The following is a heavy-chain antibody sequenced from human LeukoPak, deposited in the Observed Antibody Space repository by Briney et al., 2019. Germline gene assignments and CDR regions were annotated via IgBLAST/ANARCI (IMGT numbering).Heavy chain of an antibody. CDR3: AIGGRITMVRGVEFDY. CDR1: GFSFSNYA. Sequence: GGSLRLSCAASGFSFSNYAIHWVRQAPGKGLEWVAVISYDGGNKYYADSVMGRFTISRDNSKNTLYLQMNSLRAEDTAVYYCAIGGRITMVRGVEFDYWGQGTLVTVSS. CDR2: ISYDGGNK. D-gene: IGHD3-10*01. J-gene: IGHJ4*02. V-gene: IGHV3-30-3*01.